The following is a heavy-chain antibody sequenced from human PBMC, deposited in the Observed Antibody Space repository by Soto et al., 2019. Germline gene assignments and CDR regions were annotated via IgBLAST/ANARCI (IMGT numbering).Heavy chain of an antibody. D-gene: IGHD6-19*01. Sequence: PSETLSLTCAVSGGSISSGGYSWSWIRQPPGKGLEWIGYIYHSGSTYYNPSLKSRVTISVDRSKNQFSLKLSSVTAADTAVYYCASMGRSGWRIFDYWGQGTLVTVSS. J-gene: IGHJ4*02. CDR3: ASMGRSGWRIFDY. CDR1: GGSISSGGYS. V-gene: IGHV4-30-2*02. CDR2: IYHSGST.